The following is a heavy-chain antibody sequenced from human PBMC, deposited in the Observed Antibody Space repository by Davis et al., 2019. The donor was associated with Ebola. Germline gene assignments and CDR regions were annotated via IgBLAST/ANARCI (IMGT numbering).Heavy chain of an antibody. CDR2: INHIGRT. Sequence: PSETLSLTCAVHGGSFRGYFWSWIRQSPGTGLEWIGEINHIGRTNFNPPLKSRVTISIDTSTIQFSLRLTSLTAADTAVYYCARGGRFLGPWGPGTLVTVSS. CDR3: ARGGRFLGP. CDR1: GGSFRGYF. V-gene: IGHV4-34*01. J-gene: IGHJ5*02. D-gene: IGHD3-3*01.